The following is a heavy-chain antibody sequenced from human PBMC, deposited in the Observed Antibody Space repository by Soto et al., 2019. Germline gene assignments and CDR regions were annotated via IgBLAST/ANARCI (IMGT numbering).Heavy chain of an antibody. D-gene: IGHD5-12*01. CDR1: GFTLTSYA. Sequence: QVQLVESGGGVVQPGRSLRLSCAASGFTLTSYAMHWVRQAPGKGLEWVAVISYDGSNEYYADSVKGRFTISRDISKNTLYVQMNSLRAEDTAVYSCARAAGYGYYYFYGMDVWGQGTTVTVSS. CDR2: ISYDGSNE. J-gene: IGHJ6*02. V-gene: IGHV3-30-3*01. CDR3: ARAAGYGYYYFYGMDV.